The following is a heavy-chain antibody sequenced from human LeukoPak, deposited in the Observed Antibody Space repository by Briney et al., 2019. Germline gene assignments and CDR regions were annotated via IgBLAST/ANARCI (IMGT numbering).Heavy chain of an antibody. Sequence: SETLSLTCTVSGDSISSSSSYWGWIRQPPGEGLEWIGSIYYSGSTYYNTSLKSRVTISVDTSKNQFSLKLSSVTAADTAVYYCARKRYDFWSGYYGTFDYWGQGTLVTVSS. CDR1: GDSISSSSSY. V-gene: IGHV4-39*07. D-gene: IGHD3-3*01. CDR2: IYYSGST. J-gene: IGHJ4*02. CDR3: ARKRYDFWSGYYGTFDY.